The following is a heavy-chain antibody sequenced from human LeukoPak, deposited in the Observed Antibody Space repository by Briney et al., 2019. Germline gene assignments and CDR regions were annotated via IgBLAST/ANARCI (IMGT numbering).Heavy chain of an antibody. J-gene: IGHJ3*02. CDR2: ISWNSGSL. CDR1: GFTFDDYA. D-gene: IGHD2-2*01. V-gene: IGHV3-9*01. CDR3: ARDLCSSTNCYTTNAFDI. Sequence: GGSLRLSCAASGFTFDDYAMQWVRQAPGKGLEWVSGISWNSGSLGYADSVKGRFTISRDNAKNSLYLQMNSLRTEDTAVYYCARDLCSSTNCYTTNAFDIWGQGTVVTVSS.